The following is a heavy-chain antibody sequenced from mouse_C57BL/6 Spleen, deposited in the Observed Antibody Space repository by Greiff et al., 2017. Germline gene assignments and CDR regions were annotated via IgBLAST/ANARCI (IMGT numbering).Heavy chain of an antibody. D-gene: IGHD1-1*01. V-gene: IGHV1-80*01. J-gene: IGHJ1*03. CDR1: GYAFSSYW. Sequence: VQLHQSGAELVKPGASVKISCKASGYAFSSYWMNWVKQRPGKGLEWIGQIYPGDGDTNYNGKFKGKATLTADKSSSTAYMQLSSLTSEDSAVYFCARSGYYVDFDVWGTGTTVTVSS. CDR2: IYPGDGDT. CDR3: ARSGYYVDFDV.